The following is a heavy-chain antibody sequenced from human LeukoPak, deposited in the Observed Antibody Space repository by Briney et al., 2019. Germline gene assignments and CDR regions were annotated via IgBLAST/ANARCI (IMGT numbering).Heavy chain of an antibody. D-gene: IGHD4-4*01. CDR2: ISAYNGNT. V-gene: IGHV1-18*01. CDR3: ARETVTLYYYYGMDV. J-gene: IGHJ6*02. CDR1: GGTFSSYA. Sequence: GSSVKVSCKASGGTFSSYAISWVRQAPGQGLEWMGWISAYNGNTNYAQKLQGRVTMTTDTSTSTAYMELRSLRSDDTAVYYCARETVTLYYYYGMDVWGQGTTVTVSS.